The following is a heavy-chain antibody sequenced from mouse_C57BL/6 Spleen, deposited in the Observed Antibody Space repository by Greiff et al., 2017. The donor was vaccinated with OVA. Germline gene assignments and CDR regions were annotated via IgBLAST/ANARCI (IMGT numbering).Heavy chain of an antibody. CDR1: GYAFSSYW. CDR3: AREGSYAMDY. V-gene: IGHV1-80*01. J-gene: IGHJ4*01. Sequence: VQLQQSGASVKISCKASGYAFSSYWMNWVKQRPGKGLEWIGQIYPGDGDTNYNGKFKGKATLTADKSSSTAYMQLSSLTSEDSAVYFCAREGSYAMDYWGQGTSVTVSS. CDR2: IYPGDGDT.